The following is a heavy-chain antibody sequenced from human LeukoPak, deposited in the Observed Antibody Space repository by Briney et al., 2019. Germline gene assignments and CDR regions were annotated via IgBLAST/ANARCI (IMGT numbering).Heavy chain of an antibody. CDR3: AKHRGYDLGLYYFDY. Sequence: GRSLRLSCAASGFTFDDYAMHWVRQAPGKGLEWVSGISWNSGSIGYADSVKGRFTISRDNAKDSLYLQMNSLRAEDTALYYCAKHRGYDLGLYYFDYWGQGILVTVSS. D-gene: IGHD5-12*01. V-gene: IGHV3-9*01. CDR2: ISWNSGSI. J-gene: IGHJ4*02. CDR1: GFTFDDYA.